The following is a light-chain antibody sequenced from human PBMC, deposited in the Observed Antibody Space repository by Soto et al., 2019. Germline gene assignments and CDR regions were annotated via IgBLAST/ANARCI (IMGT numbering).Light chain of an antibody. Sequence: QAVVTQPPSVSGAPGQRVTISCTGRDSNIGAGYDVHWYQQLPGAAPKLLIYASHNRPSGVPDRFSGSQSGTSGSLAITGLQADDEADYYCQTYDISLSGVVFGGGTKVTVL. V-gene: IGLV1-40*01. CDR2: ASH. J-gene: IGLJ2*01. CDR3: QTYDISLSGVV. CDR1: DSNIGAGYD.